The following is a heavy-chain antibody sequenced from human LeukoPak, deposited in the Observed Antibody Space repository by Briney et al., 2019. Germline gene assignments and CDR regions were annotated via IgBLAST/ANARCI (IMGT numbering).Heavy chain of an antibody. D-gene: IGHD3-22*01. Sequence: GASVKVSCKASGYTFTDYYMHWVRQAPGQGLEWLGWMNPNSGATGYAQKFQGRVTMTEDTSTDTAYMELSSLRSEDTAVYYCATPYYYDSSGYEYYFDYWGQGTLVTVSS. CDR3: ATPYYYDSSGYEYYFDY. J-gene: IGHJ4*02. V-gene: IGHV1-2*02. CDR1: GYTFTDYY. CDR2: MNPNSGAT.